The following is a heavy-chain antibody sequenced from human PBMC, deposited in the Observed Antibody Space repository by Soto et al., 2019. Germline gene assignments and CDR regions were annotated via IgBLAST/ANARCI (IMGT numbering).Heavy chain of an antibody. J-gene: IGHJ6*02. D-gene: IGHD4-17*01. V-gene: IGHV6-1*01. CDR3: ARDPADYGDYVDYYYGMDV. Sequence: SQTLSLTGAISGDSVSSNSAAWNWIRQSPSRGLEWLGRTYYRSKWYNDYAVSVKSRITINPDTSKNQFSLQLNSVTPEDTAVYYCARDPADYGDYVDYYYGMDVWGQGTTVTVSS. CDR1: GDSVSSNSAA. CDR2: TYYRSKWYN.